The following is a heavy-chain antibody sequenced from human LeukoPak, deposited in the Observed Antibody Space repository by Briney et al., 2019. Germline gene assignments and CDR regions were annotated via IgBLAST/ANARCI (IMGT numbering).Heavy chain of an antibody. D-gene: IGHD3-10*01. CDR2: IKSDGAGI. CDR1: GFTFSDYW. Sequence: GGSLRLSCAAPGFTFSDYWMYWVRHAPGKGLGWVSRIKSDGAGILYADFVEGRLTISRDKAKNALYLQMTSLRDEDTAVYYCVRGQTIDYWGQGILVTVSS. J-gene: IGHJ4*02. CDR3: VRGQTIDY. V-gene: IGHV3-74*03.